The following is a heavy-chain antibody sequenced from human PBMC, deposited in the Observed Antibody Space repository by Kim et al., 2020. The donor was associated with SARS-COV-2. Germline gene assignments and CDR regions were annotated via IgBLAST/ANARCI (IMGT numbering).Heavy chain of an antibody. J-gene: IGHJ6*02. V-gene: IGHV1-69*13. CDR2: IIPIFGTA. CDR3: ARGSSMVRGVPYYYYGMDV. CDR1: GGTFSSYA. Sequence: SVKVSCKASGGTFSSYAISWVRQAPGQGLEWMGGIIPIFGTANYAQKFQGRVTITADESTSTAYMELSSLRSEDTAVYYCARGSSMVRGVPYYYYGMDVWGQGTTVTVSS. D-gene: IGHD3-10*01.